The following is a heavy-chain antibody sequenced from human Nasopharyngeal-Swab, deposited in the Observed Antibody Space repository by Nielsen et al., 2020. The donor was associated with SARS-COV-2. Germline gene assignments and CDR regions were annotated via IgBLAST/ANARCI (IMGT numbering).Heavy chain of an antibody. CDR2: MSYNGSNR. D-gene: IGHD1-26*01. Sequence: SLKISCAASGFTFTDYTMHWVRQPPGQGLEWVAIMSYNGSNRYYADSVKGRFTFSRDNSKNTLYLQMTSLRAEDTAVYYCARGSRRAIVGATAYWGQGTLVTVSS. CDR1: GFTFTDYT. V-gene: IGHV3-30*14. J-gene: IGHJ4*02. CDR3: ARGSRRAIVGATAY.